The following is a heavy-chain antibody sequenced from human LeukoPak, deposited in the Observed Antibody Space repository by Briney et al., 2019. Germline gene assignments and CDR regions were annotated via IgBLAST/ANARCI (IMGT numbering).Heavy chain of an antibody. CDR2: ISPYNGNT. V-gene: IGHV1-18*01. CDR3: ARGILRGLAFDY. CDR1: GYTFRNYG. D-gene: IGHD2-21*01. Sequence: ASVKVSCKTSGYTFRNYGITWVRQIPGQGLEWMGWISPYNGNTNYAQKLQGRVTMTTDTSTSTAYMELRSLRSEDTAVYYCARGILRGLAFDYWGQGTLVTVSS. J-gene: IGHJ4*02.